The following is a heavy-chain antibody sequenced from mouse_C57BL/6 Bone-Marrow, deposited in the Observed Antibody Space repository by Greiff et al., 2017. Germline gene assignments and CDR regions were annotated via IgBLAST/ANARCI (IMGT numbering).Heavy chain of an antibody. J-gene: IGHJ3*01. V-gene: IGHV14-4*01. CDR1: GFNIKDDY. D-gene: IGHD1-1*01. CDR2: IDPENGDT. CDR3: TTGRYYYGSSPGFAY. Sequence: VQLQQSGAELVRPGASVKLSCTASGFNIKDDYMHWVKQRPEQGLEWIGWIDPENGDTEYASKFQGKATITADTSSNTAYLQLSSLTSEDTAVYYCTTGRYYYGSSPGFAYWGQGTLVTVSA.